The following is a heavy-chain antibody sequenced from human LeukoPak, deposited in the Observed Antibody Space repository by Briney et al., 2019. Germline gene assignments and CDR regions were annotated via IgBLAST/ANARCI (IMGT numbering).Heavy chain of an antibody. CDR3: AKDGGYDILTGYYGDYYYYYMDV. CDR1: GFIFSTYG. CDR2: IRNDGSDK. J-gene: IGHJ6*03. Sequence: GGSLRLSCAASGFIFSTYGMHWVRQAPGKGLEWVAFIRNDGSDKYYAVSVKGRFTISRDNSKNTLYLQMNSLRAEDTAVYYCAKDGGYDILTGYYGDYYYYYMDVWGKGTTVTISS. D-gene: IGHD3-9*01. V-gene: IGHV3-30*02.